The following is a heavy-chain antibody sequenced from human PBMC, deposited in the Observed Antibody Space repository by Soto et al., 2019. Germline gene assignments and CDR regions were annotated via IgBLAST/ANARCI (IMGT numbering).Heavy chain of an antibody. Sequence: QVQLVESGGGVVQPGRSLRLSCAASGFTFSSYGMHWVRQAPGKGLEWVAVIWYDGSNKYYADSVKGRFTISRDNSKNTLYLQMNSLRAEDTAVYYCARRQYSGYPPPPNYYYCMDVWGQGTTVTVSS. CDR1: GFTFSSYG. CDR3: ARRQYSGYPPPPNYYYCMDV. V-gene: IGHV3-33*01. CDR2: IWYDGSNK. J-gene: IGHJ6*02. D-gene: IGHD5-12*01.